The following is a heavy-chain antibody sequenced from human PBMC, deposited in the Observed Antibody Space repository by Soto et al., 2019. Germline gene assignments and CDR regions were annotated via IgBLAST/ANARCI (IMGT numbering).Heavy chain of an antibody. CDR3: ARGDSSGYRYYYYYYGMDV. D-gene: IGHD3-22*01. Sequence: QVQLVQSGAEVKKPGASVKVSCKASGYTFTSYYMYWVRQAPGQGLEWMGKINPTGGSTSYAQTFQGRVTMTRDTSTSTVYMELSSLRSEDTAVYYCARGDSSGYRYYYYYYGMDVWGQGTTVTVSS. V-gene: IGHV1-46*01. CDR2: INPTGGST. CDR1: GYTFTSYY. J-gene: IGHJ6*02.